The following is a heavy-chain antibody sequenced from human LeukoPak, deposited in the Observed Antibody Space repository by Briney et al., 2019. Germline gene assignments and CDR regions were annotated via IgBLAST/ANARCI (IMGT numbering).Heavy chain of an antibody. D-gene: IGHD3-22*01. CDR1: GYSFTPYW. CDR3: ARHKRDSSGYFIDS. V-gene: IGHV5-51*01. J-gene: IGHJ4*02. CDR2: VYPADSDT. Sequence: GESLKISCEASGYSFTPYWIGWVRQTPGKGLEWVGIVYPADSDTRYSPSFQGQVTISADKSIRTAYLQWSSLKASDTAIYYCARHKRDSSGYFIDSWGQGTPVTVSS.